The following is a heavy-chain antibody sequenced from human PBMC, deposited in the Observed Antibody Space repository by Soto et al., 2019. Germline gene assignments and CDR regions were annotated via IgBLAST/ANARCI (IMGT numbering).Heavy chain of an antibody. J-gene: IGHJ6*02. CDR2: IKQDGSEK. CDR1: GFTFSSYW. V-gene: IGHV3-7*01. CDR3: ARDWGIAAAGTWGYYGMDV. Sequence: GGSLRLSCAASGFTFSSYWMSWVRQAPGKGLEWVANIKQDGSEKYYVDSVKGRFTISRDNAKNSLYLQMNSLRAEDTAVYYCARDWGIAAAGTWGYYGMDVWGQGTTVTVSS. D-gene: IGHD6-13*01.